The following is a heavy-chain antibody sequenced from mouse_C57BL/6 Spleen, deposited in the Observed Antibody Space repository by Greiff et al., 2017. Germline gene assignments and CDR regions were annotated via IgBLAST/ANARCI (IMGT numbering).Heavy chain of an antibody. J-gene: IGHJ2*01. D-gene: IGHD2-2*01. Sequence: VQLQQSGAELVKPGASVKLSCKASGYTFTSYWMQWVKQRPGQGLEWIGEIDPSDSYTNYNQKFKGKATLTVDTSSSTAYMQLSSLTSEDSAVYYCARSRGSTMVTYFDYWGQGTTLTVSS. V-gene: IGHV1-50*01. CDR1: GYTFTSYW. CDR2: IDPSDSYT. CDR3: ARSRGSTMVTYFDY.